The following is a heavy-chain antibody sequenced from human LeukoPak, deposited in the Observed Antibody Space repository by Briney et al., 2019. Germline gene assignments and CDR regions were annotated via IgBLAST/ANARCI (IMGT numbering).Heavy chain of an antibody. V-gene: IGHV3-30*02. CDR2: IRYDGSNK. CDR1: GFTFSSYG. CDR3: AKDGRNYDFWSGYIV. J-gene: IGHJ4*02. D-gene: IGHD3-3*01. Sequence: GGSLRLSCAASGFTFSSYGMHWVRQAPGKGLEWVVFIRYDGSNKYYADSVKGRFTISRDNSKNTLYLQMNSLRAEDTAVYYCAKDGRNYDFWSGYIVWGQGTLVTVSS.